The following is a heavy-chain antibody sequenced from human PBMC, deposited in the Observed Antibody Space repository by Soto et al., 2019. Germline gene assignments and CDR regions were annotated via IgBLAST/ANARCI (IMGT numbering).Heavy chain of an antibody. CDR1: GYTFTSYG. V-gene: IGHV1-18*01. D-gene: IGHD6-19*01. CDR2: ISAYNGNT. Sequence: GASVKVSCKTSGYTFTSYGISWVRQAPGQGLEWMGWISAYNGNTNYAQKLQGRVTMTTDTSTSTAYMELRSLRSDDTAVYYCARECPYSSGCNKEYFQHWGQGTLVTVSS. CDR3: ARECPYSSGCNKEYFQH. J-gene: IGHJ1*01.